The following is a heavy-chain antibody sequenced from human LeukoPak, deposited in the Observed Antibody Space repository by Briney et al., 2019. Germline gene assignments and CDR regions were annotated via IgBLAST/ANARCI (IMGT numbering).Heavy chain of an antibody. J-gene: IGHJ6*02. V-gene: IGHV1-8*01. CDR1: GYTFTSYD. CDR2: MNPNSGNT. Sequence: GASVKVSCKASGYTFTSYDINWVRQATGQGLEWMGWMNPNSGNTGYAQKFQGRVTMPRNTSIGTAYMELSSLRSEDTAVYYCARGSSGWSILYYYYGMDVWGQGTTVTVSS. CDR3: ARGSSGWSILYYYYGMDV. D-gene: IGHD6-19*01.